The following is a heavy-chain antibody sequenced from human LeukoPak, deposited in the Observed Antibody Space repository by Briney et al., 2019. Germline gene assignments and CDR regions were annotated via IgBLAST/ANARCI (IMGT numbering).Heavy chain of an antibody. Sequence: GGSLRLSCAASGFTFSSYAMSWVRQAPGKGLEWVSAISGSGGSTYYADSVKGRFTISRDNSKNTLYPQMNSLRAEDTAVYYCAKGGYDSSGYYYFWYFDLWGRGTLVTVSS. J-gene: IGHJ2*01. CDR3: AKGGYDSSGYYYFWYFDL. V-gene: IGHV3-23*01. CDR1: GFTFSSYA. CDR2: ISGSGGST. D-gene: IGHD3-22*01.